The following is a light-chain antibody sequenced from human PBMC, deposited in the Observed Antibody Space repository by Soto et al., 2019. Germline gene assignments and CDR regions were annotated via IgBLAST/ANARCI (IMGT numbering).Light chain of an antibody. V-gene: IGKV2-30*01. J-gene: IGKJ1*01. CDR2: EVS. Sequence: VVMPQSPLSLPVTLGQPASISCWSSQSPLYTNGKTYLSWFQQRPGQSPRRLMYEVSIRNSGVPDRFSGSGSGNDFTLKISRVEAEDVRIYYCMQGTHWPLTFGQGTKVEIK. CDR3: MQGTHWPLT. CDR1: QSPLYTNGKTY.